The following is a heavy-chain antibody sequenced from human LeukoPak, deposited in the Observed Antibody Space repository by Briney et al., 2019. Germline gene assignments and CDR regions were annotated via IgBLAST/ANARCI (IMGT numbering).Heavy chain of an antibody. D-gene: IGHD5-24*01. CDR1: GGSISSGGYY. J-gene: IGHJ4*02. CDR3: ARVGPGWVRWLQSRAYFDY. CDR2: IYHSGCT. Sequence: SETLSLTCTVSGGSISSGGYYWSWIRQPPGKGLEWIGYIYHSGCTYYNPSLKSRVTISVDRSKNQFSLKLSSVTAADTAVYYCARVGPGWVRWLQSRAYFDYWGQGTLVTVSS. V-gene: IGHV4-30-2*01.